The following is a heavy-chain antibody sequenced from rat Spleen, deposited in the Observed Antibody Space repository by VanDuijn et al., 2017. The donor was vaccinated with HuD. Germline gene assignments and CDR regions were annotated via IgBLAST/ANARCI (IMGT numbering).Heavy chain of an antibody. D-gene: IGHD5-1*01. J-gene: IGHJ2*01. V-gene: IGHV2-45*01. Sequence: QVQLKESGPGLVQPSETLSLTCTVSGFSLTSYNVHWVRQPPGKGLEGMGVLWSGGSTDYNSALKSRLSIRRDTSKNQVFLKMNSLQSEDTTTYYCARDRELYFDYWGQGVMVTVSS. CDR1: GFSLTSYN. CDR2: LWSGGST. CDR3: ARDRELYFDY.